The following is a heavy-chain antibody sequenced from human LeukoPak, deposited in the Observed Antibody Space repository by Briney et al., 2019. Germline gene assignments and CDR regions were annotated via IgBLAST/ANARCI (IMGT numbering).Heavy chain of an antibody. CDR3: ARDLRPANL. CDR1: GYTFTEHF. D-gene: IGHD1-7*01. Sequence: ASVKVSCKASGYTFTEHFIRWVRHGPGQGLQYMGWIHPASANTVYAQMFHGRVTLTRDTPATTTYMELSGLRSDDTAVYYCARDLRPANLWGQGTLVTVSS. V-gene: IGHV1-2*02. CDR2: IHPASANT. J-gene: IGHJ4*02.